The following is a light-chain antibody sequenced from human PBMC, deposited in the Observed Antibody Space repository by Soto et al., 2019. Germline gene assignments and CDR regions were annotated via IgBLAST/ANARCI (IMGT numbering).Light chain of an antibody. CDR2: EAS. J-gene: IGKJ4*01. Sequence: DIQMTQSPSTLSASVGDRVTITCRASQSISSYLAWYQQKPAKAPKLLINEASRLESGVPSRFSGSESGTEFTLTISGLHPDDFAIYFCQQYTNFPRTFGSGTTVEIK. V-gene: IGKV1-5*01. CDR3: QQYTNFPRT. CDR1: QSISSY.